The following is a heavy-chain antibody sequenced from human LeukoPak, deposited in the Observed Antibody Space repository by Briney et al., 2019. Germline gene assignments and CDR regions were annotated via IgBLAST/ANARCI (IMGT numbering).Heavy chain of an antibody. J-gene: IGHJ4*02. CDR2: ISWNSGKI. Sequence: PGGSLRLSCAASGFPFDDYAMFWVRQAPGKGLEWVSSISWNSGKIDYADSVKGRFTISRDNAKNSLYLQMNSLRAEDTALYYCSKAREFGETPFDHWGQGTLVTVSS. V-gene: IGHV3-9*01. D-gene: IGHD3-10*01. CDR1: GFPFDDYA. CDR3: SKAREFGETPFDH.